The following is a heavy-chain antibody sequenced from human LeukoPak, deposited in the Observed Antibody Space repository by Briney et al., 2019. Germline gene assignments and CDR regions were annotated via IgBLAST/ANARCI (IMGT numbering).Heavy chain of an antibody. J-gene: IGHJ2*01. Sequence: SETLSPTCTVSGGSISGYYWGWIRQPPGKGLEWIGYVFSSGGTNYNPSLKSRVTISVDTSKNQFSLKLSSVTAADTAVYYCARLVDTAMVRYFDLWGRGTLVTVSS. CDR3: ARLVDTAMVRYFDL. V-gene: IGHV4-59*08. CDR2: VFSSGGT. D-gene: IGHD5-18*01. CDR1: GGSISGYY.